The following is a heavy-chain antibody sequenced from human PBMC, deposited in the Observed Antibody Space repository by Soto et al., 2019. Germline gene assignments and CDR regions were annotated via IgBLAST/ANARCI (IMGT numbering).Heavy chain of an antibody. V-gene: IGHV3-48*03. D-gene: IGHD3-22*01. CDR3: ARTPYYYDSSGSVDAFDI. CDR2: ISSSGSTI. CDR1: GFTFSSYE. J-gene: IGHJ3*02. Sequence: EVQLVESGGGLVQPGGSLRLSCAASGFTFSSYEMNWVRQAPGKGLEWVSYISSSGSTIYYADSVKGRFTISRDNDKNSLYLQMNSLRAEDTAVYYCARTPYYYDSSGSVDAFDIWGQGTMVTVSS.